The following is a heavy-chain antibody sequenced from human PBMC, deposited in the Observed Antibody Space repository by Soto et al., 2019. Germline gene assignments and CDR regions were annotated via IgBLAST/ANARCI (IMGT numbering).Heavy chain of an antibody. CDR3: ARRVSTSTYYYYLDV. CDR1: GYTVSSYD. Sequence: QVPLVQSGAEVKKPGASVKVSCKASGYTVSSYDIICVRQATGQGLEWMGWMNPNSGHAGFAQKFQGRLTLTRNTSISTAYMELSSLRSEDKAVYFCARRVSTSTYYYYLDVWGKGTTVTVSS. CDR2: MNPNSGHA. V-gene: IGHV1-8*01. J-gene: IGHJ6*03.